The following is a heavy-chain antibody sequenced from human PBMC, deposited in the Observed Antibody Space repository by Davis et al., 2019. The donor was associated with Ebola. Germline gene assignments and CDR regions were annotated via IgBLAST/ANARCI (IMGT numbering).Heavy chain of an antibody. J-gene: IGHJ4*02. V-gene: IGHV5-51*01. CDR3: ARRGGWSGAFLDY. CDR2: IHPGDSHT. Sequence: GESLKISCKGSGYTFTTYWIGWVRQMPGKGLEWMGIIHPGDSHTRYSPSFQGQVTISADKSISTAYLQWSSLKAADTAMYYCARRGGWSGAFLDYWGQGTLVTVSS. D-gene: IGHD3-3*02. CDR1: GYTFTTYW.